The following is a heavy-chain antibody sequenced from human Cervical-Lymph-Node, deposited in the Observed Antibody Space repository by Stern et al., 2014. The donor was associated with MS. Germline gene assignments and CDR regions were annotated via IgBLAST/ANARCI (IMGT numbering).Heavy chain of an antibody. CDR3: ARGPLRYFDWLSMYGMDV. Sequence: QVQLVQSGAEVKKPGASVKVSSKASGYTFTSYAMHWVRQAPGQRLEWMGWINAGNGNTKYSQKFQGRVTITRDTSASTAYMELSSLRSEDTAVYYCARGPLRYFDWLSMYGMDVWGQGTTVTVSS. CDR1: GYTFTSYA. V-gene: IGHV1-3*01. CDR2: INAGNGNT. D-gene: IGHD3-9*01. J-gene: IGHJ6*02.